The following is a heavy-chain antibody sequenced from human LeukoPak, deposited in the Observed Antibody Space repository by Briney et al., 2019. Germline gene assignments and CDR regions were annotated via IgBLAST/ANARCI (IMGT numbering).Heavy chain of an antibody. V-gene: IGHV4-39*01. Sequence: PSETLSLTCTVSGGSISSSSYYRGWIRQPPGKGLEWIGSIYYSGSTYYNPSLKSRVTISVDTSKNQFSLKLSSVTAADTAVYYCARGGKLYYDYVWGSYRLNWFDPWGQGTLVTVSS. CDR3: ARGGKLYYDYVWGSYRLNWFDP. J-gene: IGHJ5*02. CDR2: IYYSGST. CDR1: GGSISSSSYY. D-gene: IGHD3-16*02.